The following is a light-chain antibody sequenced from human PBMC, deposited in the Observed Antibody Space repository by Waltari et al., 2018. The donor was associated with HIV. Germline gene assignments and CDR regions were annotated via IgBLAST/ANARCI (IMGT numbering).Light chain of an antibody. V-gene: IGKV1-27*01. CDR2: GAS. CDR3: QMYSRAPRT. Sequence: DIQMTQSPSSLSASVGDRVTITCRASQGIDNYLAWYQQKPGKSPELLIHGASTLHSGAPSRFSGRGSGTYFTLTITSLQPEDAASYFCQMYSRAPRTFGHGTKVEIK. CDR1: QGIDNY. J-gene: IGKJ1*01.